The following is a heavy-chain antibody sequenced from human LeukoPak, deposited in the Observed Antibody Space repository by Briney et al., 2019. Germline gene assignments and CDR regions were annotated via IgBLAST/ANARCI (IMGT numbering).Heavy chain of an antibody. D-gene: IGHD1-26*01. Sequence: SGGSLRLSCAASGFTLRNYAMNWVRQAPGKALEWVSASSGTGSDIHYADSVKGRFTISRDNAKDSLYLQMNSLRAEDTAIYYCARGYSGTYPNVWGQGTMVAVSS. J-gene: IGHJ3*01. CDR3: ARGYSGTYPNV. V-gene: IGHV3-21*01. CDR1: GFTLRNYA. CDR2: SSGTGSDI.